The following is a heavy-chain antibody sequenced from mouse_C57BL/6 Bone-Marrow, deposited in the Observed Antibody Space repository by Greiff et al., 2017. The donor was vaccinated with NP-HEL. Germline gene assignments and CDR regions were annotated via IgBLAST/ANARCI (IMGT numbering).Heavy chain of an antibody. CDR3: AKKGLSY. J-gene: IGHJ2*01. CDR1: GSTFPSSW. D-gene: IGHD3-3*01. CDR2: IFPGSGST. Sequence: VQLQQPGAELVKPGAPLKLSCKASGSTFPSSWITWVKQRPGQGLEWIGDIFPGSGSTNYNEKFKSKATLTVDTSSSTAYMQLSSLTSEDSAVYYCAKKGLSYWGQGTTLTVSS. V-gene: IGHV1-55*01.